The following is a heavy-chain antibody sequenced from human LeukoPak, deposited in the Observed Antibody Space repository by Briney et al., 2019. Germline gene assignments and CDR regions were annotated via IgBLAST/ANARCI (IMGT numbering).Heavy chain of an antibody. Sequence: PGGSLRLSCAASGFTVSSNYMSWVRQAPGKGPEWVSVIYSGGSTYYADSVKGRFTISRDNSKNTLYLQMNSLRAEDTAVYYCARVPPSTGYDRFGYWGQGTLVTVSS. J-gene: IGHJ4*02. CDR3: ARVPPSTGYDRFGY. CDR2: IYSGGST. D-gene: IGHD5-12*01. V-gene: IGHV3-53*01. CDR1: GFTVSSNY.